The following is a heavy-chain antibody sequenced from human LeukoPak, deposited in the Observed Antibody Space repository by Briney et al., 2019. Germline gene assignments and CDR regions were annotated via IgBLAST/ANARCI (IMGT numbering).Heavy chain of an antibody. J-gene: IGHJ4*02. CDR2: ISGSGGST. CDR3: ATSPRPLQGGIQLSEYYFDY. V-gene: IGHV3-23*01. D-gene: IGHD5-18*01. CDR1: GFTFSDHY. Sequence: PGGSLRLSCAASGFTFSDHYMDWVRQAPGKGLEWVSAISGSGGSTYYADSVKGRFTISRDNSKNTLYLQMNSLRAEDTAVYHCATSPRPLQGGIQLSEYYFDYWGQGTLVTVSS.